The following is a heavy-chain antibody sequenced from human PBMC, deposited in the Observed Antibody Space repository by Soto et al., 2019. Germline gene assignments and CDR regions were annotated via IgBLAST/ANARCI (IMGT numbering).Heavy chain of an antibody. D-gene: IGHD5-18*01. CDR2: INAGNGNT. CDR3: ARRSGEVQLWFPDY. CDR1: GYTFTSYA. V-gene: IGHV1-3*01. Sequence: ASVKLSCKASGYTFTSYAMHWVRQAAGQRLEWMGWINAGNGNTKYSQKFQGRVTITRDTSASTAYMELSSLRSEDTAVYYCARRSGEVQLWFPDYWGQGTLVTVSS. J-gene: IGHJ4*02.